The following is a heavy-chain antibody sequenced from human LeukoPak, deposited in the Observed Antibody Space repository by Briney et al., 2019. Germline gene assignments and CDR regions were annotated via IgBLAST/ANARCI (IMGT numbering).Heavy chain of an antibody. V-gene: IGHV3-48*02. Sequence: GGSLTLSCAASGFTFSRKTMNWVRQAPGKGLEWVSYISSDSGTIYYADSVRGRFTISRDNAKNSLYLQMNSLRDEDMAVYYCARDNGMTSGWYAGRIDYYYGINVWGQGTTVTVSS. CDR2: ISSDSGTI. J-gene: IGHJ6*02. CDR3: ARDNGMTSGWYAGRIDYYYGINV. D-gene: IGHD6-19*01. CDR1: GFTFSRKT.